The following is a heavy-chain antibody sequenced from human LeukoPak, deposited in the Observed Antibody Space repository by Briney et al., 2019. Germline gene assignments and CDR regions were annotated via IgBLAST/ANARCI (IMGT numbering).Heavy chain of an antibody. J-gene: IGHJ4*02. Sequence: PSETLSLTCTVSGPSIRSSSMYWGWVRQAPGKGLEWVSAISGSGGSTYYADSVKGRFTISRDNSKNTLYLQMNSLRAEDTAVYYCAKSDRIVGATHDYWGQGTLVTVSS. CDR1: GPSIRSSS. V-gene: IGHV3-23*01. CDR3: AKSDRIVGATHDY. D-gene: IGHD1-26*01. CDR2: ISGSGGST.